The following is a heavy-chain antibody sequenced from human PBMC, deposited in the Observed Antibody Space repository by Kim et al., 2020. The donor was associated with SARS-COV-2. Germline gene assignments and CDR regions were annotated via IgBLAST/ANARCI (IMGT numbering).Heavy chain of an antibody. Sequence: GGSLRLSCAASGFTFSSHAMHWVRQAPGKGLEWVATISYDGSKKYYADSVKGRFTISRDNSKNELYLQVHSLRAEDTAVYYCARDFNRGFDYWGQGTLVTVSS. J-gene: IGHJ4*02. D-gene: IGHD2-21*01. CDR1: GFTFSSHA. CDR3: ARDFNRGFDY. CDR2: ISYDGSKK. V-gene: IGHV3-30*04.